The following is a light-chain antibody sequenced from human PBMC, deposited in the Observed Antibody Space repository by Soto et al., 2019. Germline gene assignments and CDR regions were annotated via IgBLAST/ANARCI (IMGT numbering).Light chain of an antibody. V-gene: IGKV3-20*01. J-gene: IGKJ2*01. Sequence: EIVLTQSPGTLSLSPGERATLSCRASQSVSSSYLAWYQQKPGQAPRLLIYGASNRATGIPDRFSGSGSGTDFTLTISRLEPEEFAIYYCQQYCSSPYAFGQGTKLEIK. CDR3: QQYCSSPYA. CDR2: GAS. CDR1: QSVSSSY.